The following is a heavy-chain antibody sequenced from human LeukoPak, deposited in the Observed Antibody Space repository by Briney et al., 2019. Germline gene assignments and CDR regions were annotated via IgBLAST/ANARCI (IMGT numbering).Heavy chain of an antibody. V-gene: IGHV3-11*01. D-gene: IGHD2-2*01. CDR3: ARDPLGYCSSTSCPEDGY. Sequence: PGGSLRLSCAASGFTFSDYYMSWIRQAPGKGLEWVSYISSSGSTIYYADPVKGRFTISRDNAKNSLYLQMNSLRAEDTAVYYCARDPLGYCSSTSCPEDGYWGQGTLVTVSS. CDR1: GFTFSDYY. CDR2: ISSSGSTI. J-gene: IGHJ4*02.